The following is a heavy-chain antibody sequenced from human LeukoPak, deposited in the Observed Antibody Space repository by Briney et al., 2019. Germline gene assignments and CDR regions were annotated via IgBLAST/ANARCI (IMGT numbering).Heavy chain of an antibody. D-gene: IGHD3-22*01. CDR3: AKAHGEWGYYYDSSGYYPPY. J-gene: IGHJ4*02. V-gene: IGHV3-23*01. CDR2: IIGSGGST. CDR1: WVPFSSYA. Sequence: GGAPRLSFSASWVPFSSYAMRWGRPAPGEGVEGGFAIIGSGGSTYYADSVKGQFTLSRDNSKNTLYLQMNSLRAEDTAVYYCAKAHGEWGYYYDSSGYYPPYWGQGTLVTVSS.